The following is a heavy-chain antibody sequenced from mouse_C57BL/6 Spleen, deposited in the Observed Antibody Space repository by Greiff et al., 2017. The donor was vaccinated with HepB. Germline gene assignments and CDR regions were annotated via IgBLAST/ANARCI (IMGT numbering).Heavy chain of an antibody. Sequence: VQLQQSGPELVKPGASVKISCKASGYSFTSYYIHWVKQRPGQGLEWIGWIYPGSGNTKYNEKFKGKATLTADTSSSTAYMQLSSLTSEDSAVYYCARTPPYYYAMDYWGQGTSVTVSS. CDR2: IYPGSGNT. CDR3: ARTPPYYYAMDY. V-gene: IGHV1-66*01. J-gene: IGHJ4*01. CDR1: GYSFTSYY.